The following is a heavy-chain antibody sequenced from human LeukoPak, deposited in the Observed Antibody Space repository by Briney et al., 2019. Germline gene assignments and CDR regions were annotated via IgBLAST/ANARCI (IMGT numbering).Heavy chain of an antibody. V-gene: IGHV1-18*01. Sequence: ASVKVSCKASGYTFTSYGISWVRQAPGQGLEWMGWISAYNGNTNYAQKLQGRVTMTTDTSTSTAYMELRSLRSDDTAVYYCARDIVVVPAAKGAFDIWGQGTMVTVSS. CDR3: ARDIVVVPAAKGAFDI. D-gene: IGHD2-2*01. CDR2: ISAYNGNT. CDR1: GYTFTSYG. J-gene: IGHJ3*02.